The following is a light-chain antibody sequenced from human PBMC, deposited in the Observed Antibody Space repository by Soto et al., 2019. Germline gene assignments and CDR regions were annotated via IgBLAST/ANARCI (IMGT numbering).Light chain of an antibody. CDR1: QSVGNSY. Sequence: EIVLTQSRGTLYLSPGDRAILSCRASQSVGNSYLAWYQQKPGQAPRLLIYGASSRATDIPDRFSGGGSGTHFTLTISRLEPEDFAVYYCQQYDKSWTFGQGTKVEI. CDR2: GAS. J-gene: IGKJ1*01. V-gene: IGKV3-20*01. CDR3: QQYDKSWT.